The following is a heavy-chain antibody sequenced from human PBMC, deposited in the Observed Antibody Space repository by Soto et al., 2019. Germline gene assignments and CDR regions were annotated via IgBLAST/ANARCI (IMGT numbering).Heavy chain of an antibody. Sequence: ASVKVSCKASGGTFSSYAISWVRQAPGQGLEWMGGIIPIFGTANYAQKFQGRVTITADESTSTAYMELSSLRSEDTAVYYCARLLSPRRVWRNTNNYYDSSGYYGYWGQGTLVTVSS. D-gene: IGHD3-22*01. CDR1: GGTFSSYA. CDR2: IIPIFGTA. J-gene: IGHJ4*02. CDR3: ARLLSPRRVWRNTNNYYDSSGYYGY. V-gene: IGHV1-69*13.